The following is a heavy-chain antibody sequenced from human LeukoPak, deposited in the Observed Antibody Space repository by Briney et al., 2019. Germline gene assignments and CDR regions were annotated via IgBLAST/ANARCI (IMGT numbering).Heavy chain of an antibody. CDR2: IKQDGSEK. J-gene: IGHJ4*02. CDR1: GFTVSINY. CDR3: ARDRRVAYYDILTGYDY. V-gene: IGHV3-7*01. Sequence: PGGSLRLSCAASGFTVSINYMSWVRQAPGKGLEWVANIKQDGSEKYYVDSVKGRFTISRDNAKNSLYLQMNSLRAEDTAVYYCARDRRVAYYDILTGYDYWGQGALVTVSS. D-gene: IGHD3-9*01.